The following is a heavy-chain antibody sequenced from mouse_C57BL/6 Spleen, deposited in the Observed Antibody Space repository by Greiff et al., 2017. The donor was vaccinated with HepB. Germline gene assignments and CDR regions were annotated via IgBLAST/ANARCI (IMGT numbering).Heavy chain of an antibody. CDR3: ARERAYDEGGWFAY. CDR2: IDPSDSET. Sequence: VQLQQPGAELVRPGSSVKLSCKASGYTFTSYWMHWVKQRPIQGLEWIGNIDPSDSETHYNQKFKDKATLTVDKSSSTAYMQLSSLTSEDSAVYYCARERAYDEGGWFAYWGQGTLVTVSA. J-gene: IGHJ3*01. CDR1: GYTFTSYW. D-gene: IGHD2-3*01. V-gene: IGHV1-52*01.